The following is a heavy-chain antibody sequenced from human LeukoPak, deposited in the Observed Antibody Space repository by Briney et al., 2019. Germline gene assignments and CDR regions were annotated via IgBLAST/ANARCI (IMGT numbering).Heavy chain of an antibody. D-gene: IGHD3-10*01. CDR1: GGSISSGGYY. J-gene: IGHJ4*02. V-gene: IGHV4-31*03. CDR3: ARVNYGSATKEDY. CDR2: IYYSGSA. Sequence: PSETLSLTCTVSGGSISSGGYYWSWIRQHPGKGLEWIGYIYYSGSAYYNPSLKSRVTISVDTSENQFSLKLSSVTAADTAVYYCARVNYGSATKEDYWGQGTLVTVSS.